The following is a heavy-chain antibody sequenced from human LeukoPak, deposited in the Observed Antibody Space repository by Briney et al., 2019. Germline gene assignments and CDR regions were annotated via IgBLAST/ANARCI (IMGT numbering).Heavy chain of an antibody. CDR1: DGSISSGSYY. CDR2: TYYTGST. D-gene: IGHD3-16*01. J-gene: IGHJ3*02. Sequence: PSETLSLTCSVSDGSISSGSYYWGWIRQPPGKGLEWIGSTYYTGSTYYNPSLKSRVTISVDTSKKQFSLKVTSVTAADTAVYYCARDLYLMLGLFDIWGQGTMVIVSS. CDR3: ARDLYLMLGLFDI. V-gene: IGHV4-39*07.